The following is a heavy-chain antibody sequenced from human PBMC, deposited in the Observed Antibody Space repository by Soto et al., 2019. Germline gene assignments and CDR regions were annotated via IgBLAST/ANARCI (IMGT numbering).Heavy chain of an antibody. V-gene: IGHV3-21*06. Sequence: GGSLRLSCAASGFTFTRYSMNWVRQAPGKGLEWVSSISSTTNYIYYGDSMKGRFTVSRDNAKNSLYLEMNSLRAEDTAVYYCARESEDLTSNFDYWGQGTLVTVSS. CDR3: ARESEDLTSNFDY. CDR2: ISSTTNYI. J-gene: IGHJ4*02. CDR1: GFTFTRYS.